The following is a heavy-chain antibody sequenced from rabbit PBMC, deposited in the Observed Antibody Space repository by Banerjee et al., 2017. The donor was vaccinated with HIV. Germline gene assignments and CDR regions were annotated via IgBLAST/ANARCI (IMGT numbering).Heavy chain of an antibody. CDR1: GFSFSSGYW. CDR3: ARYNPTYGIALDL. D-gene: IGHD5-1*01. CDR2: IWVGNGGGT. V-gene: IGHV1S40*01. J-gene: IGHJ4*01. Sequence: QSLEESGGGLVKPGASLTLTCKASGFSFSSGYWICWVRQAPGKGLEWIACIWVGNGGGTYYASWATGRFTISKTSSTTVTLQMTSLTAADTATYFCARYNPTYGIALDLWGPGTLVTVS.